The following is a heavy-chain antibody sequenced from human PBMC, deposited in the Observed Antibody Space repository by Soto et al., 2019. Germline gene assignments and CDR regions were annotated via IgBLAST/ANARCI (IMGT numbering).Heavy chain of an antibody. V-gene: IGHV3-23*01. J-gene: IGHJ4*02. Sequence: EVQLLESGGKLVQPGGSLTLSCAASGFTFSTYAMAWVRQAPGKGLEWVSGVSASGLNTDYADPVKGRFYISRDNSQNTVYQHKNSLRAEDTAVYYCEKDRPRSNSGYFFDYWGQITPDTVSS. CDR2: VSASGLNT. D-gene: IGHD4-4*01. CDR1: GFTFSTYA. CDR3: EKDRPRSNSGYFFDY.